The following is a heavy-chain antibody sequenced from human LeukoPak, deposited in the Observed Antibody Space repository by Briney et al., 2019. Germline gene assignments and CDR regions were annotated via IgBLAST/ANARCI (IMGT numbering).Heavy chain of an antibody. Sequence: SETLSLTCTVSGGSISSGGYYWSWIRQHPGKGLEWIGYIYYSGSTNYNPSLKSRVTISVDTSKNQFSLKLSSVTAADTAVYYCARAREMATIFPQDLNRGHFWDYWGQGTLVTVSS. CDR2: IYYSGST. CDR1: GGSISSGGYY. D-gene: IGHD5-24*01. V-gene: IGHV4-61*08. J-gene: IGHJ4*02. CDR3: ARAREMATIFPQDLNRGHFWDY.